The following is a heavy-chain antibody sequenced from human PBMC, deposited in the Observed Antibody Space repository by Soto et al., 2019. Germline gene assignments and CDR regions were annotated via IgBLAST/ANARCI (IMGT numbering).Heavy chain of an antibody. Sequence: SETLSLTCAVSGGSISSGGYSWSWIRQPPGKGLEWIGYIYHSGSTYYNPSLKSRVTISVDRSKNQFSLKLSSVTAADTAVYYCARGRYSYGLNFDYWGQGTLVTVSS. D-gene: IGHD5-18*01. V-gene: IGHV4-30-2*01. J-gene: IGHJ4*02. CDR3: ARGRYSYGLNFDY. CDR1: GGSISSGGYS. CDR2: IYHSGST.